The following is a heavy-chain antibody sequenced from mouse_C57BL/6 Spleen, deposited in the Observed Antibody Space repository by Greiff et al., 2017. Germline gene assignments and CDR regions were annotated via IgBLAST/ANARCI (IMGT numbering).Heavy chain of an antibody. CDR1: GYTFTSYW. D-gene: IGHD1-1*01. CDR3: ANYYGSSYDYFDY. V-gene: IGHV1-7*01. J-gene: IGHJ2*01. Sequence: QVQLKESGAELAKPGASVTLSCKASGYTFTSYWMHWVKQRPGQGLEWIGYINPSSGYTKYNQKFKDKATLTADKSSSTAYMQLSSLTYEDSAVYYCANYYGSSYDYFDYWGQGTTLTVSS. CDR2: INPSSGYT.